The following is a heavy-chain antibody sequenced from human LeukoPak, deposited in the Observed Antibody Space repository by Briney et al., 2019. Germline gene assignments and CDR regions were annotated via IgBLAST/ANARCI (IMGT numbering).Heavy chain of an antibody. V-gene: IGHV3-72*01. J-gene: IGHJ4*02. Sequence: GGSLRLSCAVSGFTFSDHFLDWVRQASGKGLEWVGRPRNKAKSYTTEYAASVKGRFTISRDDSKNSLYLQMNSLETEDTAVYYCVRVGSVSGSDYLDYWGQGTLVTVSS. CDR1: GFTFSDHF. CDR2: PRNKAKSYTT. D-gene: IGHD6-19*01. CDR3: VRVGSVSGSDYLDY.